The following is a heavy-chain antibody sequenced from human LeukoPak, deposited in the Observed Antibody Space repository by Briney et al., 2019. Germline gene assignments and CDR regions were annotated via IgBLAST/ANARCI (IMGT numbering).Heavy chain of an antibody. CDR3: ARDGETTVVTPGFYYMDV. CDR2: ISGYNGNT. V-gene: IGHV1-18*01. CDR1: GYTFTLYG. Sequence: ASVKVSCKASGYTFTLYGITWVRQAPGQGFEWMGWISGYNGNTNYAQNFQGRVTMTRDISTSTAYMELRSLRSDDTAVYYCARDGETTVVTPGFYYMDVWGKGTTVTVSS. D-gene: IGHD4-23*01. J-gene: IGHJ6*03.